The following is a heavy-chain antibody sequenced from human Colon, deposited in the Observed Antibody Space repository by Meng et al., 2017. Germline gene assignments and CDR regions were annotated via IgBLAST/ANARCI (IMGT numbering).Heavy chain of an antibody. V-gene: IGHV1-8*01. Sequence: QVQLVRSGAEVRKPGASVKVTCKASGYTFTSSDINWVRQATGRGLEWLGWMNPNNGNTGSAQKFQGRVSITRDTSIGTAYMELSGLTSEDTAVYYCARTAMLDSWGQGTLVTVSS. D-gene: IGHD2-2*01. CDR2: MNPNNGNT. CDR3: ARTAMLDS. J-gene: IGHJ5*01. CDR1: GYTFTSSD.